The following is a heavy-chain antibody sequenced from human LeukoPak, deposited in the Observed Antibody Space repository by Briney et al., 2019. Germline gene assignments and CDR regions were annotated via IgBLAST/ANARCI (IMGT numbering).Heavy chain of an antibody. J-gene: IGHJ4*02. CDR2: ISSSGGST. CDR1: GFTFSSYA. Sequence: PGGSLRLSCAASGFTFSSYAMSWVRQAPGKGLEWVSAISSSGGSTYYTDSVKGRFTISRDNSKNTLYLQMNSLRAEDTAVYYCAKDLSQWLVPDYWGQGTLVTVSS. V-gene: IGHV3-23*01. CDR3: AKDLSQWLVPDY. D-gene: IGHD6-19*01.